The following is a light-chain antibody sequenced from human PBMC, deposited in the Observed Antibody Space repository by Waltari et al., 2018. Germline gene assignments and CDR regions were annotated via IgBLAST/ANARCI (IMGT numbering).Light chain of an antibody. Sequence: DIQMTQPPSSLSASVGDRVTITCRASQSISSYLHWYQQKPGKAPKLLIYAASSLQSGVPSRFSGSGSGTDFTLTISSLQPEDFATYYCQQSYSTPWTFGQGTKVEIK. V-gene: IGKV1-39*01. CDR1: QSISSY. J-gene: IGKJ1*01. CDR3: QQSYSTPWT. CDR2: AAS.